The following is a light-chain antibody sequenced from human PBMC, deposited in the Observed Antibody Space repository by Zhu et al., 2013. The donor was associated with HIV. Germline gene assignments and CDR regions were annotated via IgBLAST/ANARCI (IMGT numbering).Light chain of an antibody. V-gene: IGKV3-20*01. CDR2: GAS. J-gene: IGKJ5*01. CDR3: QQYGSTPPIT. Sequence: EIVLTQSPGTLSLSPGERATLSCRASQSVSSNYLAWYQQKPGQAPRLFIYGASNRATGIPDRFSGNGSGTDFTLTISRVEPEDFAVYYCQQYGSTPPITFGQGTRLDI. CDR1: QSVSSNY.